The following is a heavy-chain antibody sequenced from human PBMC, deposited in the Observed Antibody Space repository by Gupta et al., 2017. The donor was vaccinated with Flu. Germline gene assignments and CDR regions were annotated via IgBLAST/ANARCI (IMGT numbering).Heavy chain of an antibody. V-gene: IGHV1-2*02. CDR2: INPKNGGT. CDR1: YN. CDR3: ARRDGAWGSCIPDY. D-gene: IGHD3-16*01. J-gene: IGHJ4*02. Sequence: YNIYWVRQAPGQGPEWMGWINPKNGGTIYAQKLQGRITMTRDTSTTTDYMELSRLTSEDTALYYCARRDGAWGSCIPDYWGRGTVVTVS.